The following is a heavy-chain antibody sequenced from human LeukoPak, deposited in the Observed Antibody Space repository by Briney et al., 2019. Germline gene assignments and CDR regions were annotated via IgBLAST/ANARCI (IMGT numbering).Heavy chain of an antibody. CDR2: IIPIFGTA. Sequence: VASVKVSCKASGGTFSSYGISWVRQAPGQGLEWMGGIIPIFGTANYAQKFQGRVTITADESTSTAYTELSSLRSEDTAVYYCARLDEYSSSSRYYGMDVWGQGTTVTVSS. J-gene: IGHJ6*02. V-gene: IGHV1-69*13. CDR3: ARLDEYSSSSRYYGMDV. CDR1: GGTFSSYG. D-gene: IGHD6-6*01.